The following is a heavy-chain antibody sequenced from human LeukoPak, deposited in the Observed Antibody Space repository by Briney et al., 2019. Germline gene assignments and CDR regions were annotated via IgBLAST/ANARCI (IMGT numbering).Heavy chain of an antibody. CDR1: GGSISSYY. Sequence: SETLSLTCTVSGGSISSYYWTWIRQPAGKGLEWIGRIYTTGSTNYNPSLNSRVTMSVDTSKNQFSLKLSSVTAADTAVCYCARQRAVAGKAGFDYWGQGTMVIVSS. CDR3: ARQRAVAGKAGFDY. V-gene: IGHV4-4*07. D-gene: IGHD6-19*01. CDR2: IYTTGST. J-gene: IGHJ4*02.